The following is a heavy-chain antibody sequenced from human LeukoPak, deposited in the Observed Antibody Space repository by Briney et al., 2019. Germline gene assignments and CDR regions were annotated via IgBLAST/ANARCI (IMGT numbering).Heavy chain of an antibody. CDR2: FDPEDGET. J-gene: IGHJ3*02. CDR1: GYTLTELS. D-gene: IGHD1-26*01. V-gene: IGHV1-24*01. CDR3: ARTRPLSRIVGAIYDAFDI. Sequence: ASVKVSCKVSGYTLTELSMHWVRQAPGKGLEWMGGFDPEDGETIYAQKFQGRVTMTEDTSTDTAYMELRSLGSDDTAVYSCARTRPLSRIVGAIYDAFDIWGQGTMVTVSS.